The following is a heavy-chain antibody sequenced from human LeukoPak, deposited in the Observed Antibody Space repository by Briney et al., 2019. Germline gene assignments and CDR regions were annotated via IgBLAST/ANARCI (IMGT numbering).Heavy chain of an antibody. V-gene: IGHV4-34*01. CDR1: GGSFSGYY. CDR3: ARHKAHSSSWPIFDY. J-gene: IGHJ4*02. D-gene: IGHD6-13*01. CDR2: INHSGST. Sequence: PSETLSLTCAVYGGSFSGYYWSWIRQPPGKGLEWIGEINHSGSTNYNPSLKSRVTISVDTSKNQFSLKLSSVTAADTAVYYCARHKAHSSSWPIFDYWGQGTLVTVSS.